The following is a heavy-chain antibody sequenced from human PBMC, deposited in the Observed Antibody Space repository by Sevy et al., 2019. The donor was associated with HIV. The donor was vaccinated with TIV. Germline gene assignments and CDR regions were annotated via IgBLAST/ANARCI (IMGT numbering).Heavy chain of an antibody. J-gene: IGHJ4*02. Sequence: SETLSLTCSVSGDSITSSSYYWGWIRQPPGKGLEWIGFIYYRGNTYYNPSLKRRVTIFVDTSKNHFSLKLTSVTAADTAFYYCARRAYGSSHYFDYWGQGTLVTVSS. CDR1: GDSITSSSYY. D-gene: IGHD6-13*01. CDR3: ARRAYGSSHYFDY. V-gene: IGHV4-39*02. CDR2: IYYRGNT.